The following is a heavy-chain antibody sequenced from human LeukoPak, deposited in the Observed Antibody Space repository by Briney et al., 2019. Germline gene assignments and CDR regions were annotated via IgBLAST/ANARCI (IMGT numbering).Heavy chain of an antibody. D-gene: IGHD2-15*01. Sequence: APVKVSCKASGYIFTGYYMHWVRQAPGQGLEWMGWINPNSGNTNYAQKFQDRVTMTRDTSISTAYMELSSLRSDDTAVYYCARDAGGYCNDDSCLNAFVIWGQGTLVTVSS. V-gene: IGHV1-2*02. CDR1: GYIFTGYY. CDR2: INPNSGNT. CDR3: ARDAGGYCNDDSCLNAFVI. J-gene: IGHJ3*02.